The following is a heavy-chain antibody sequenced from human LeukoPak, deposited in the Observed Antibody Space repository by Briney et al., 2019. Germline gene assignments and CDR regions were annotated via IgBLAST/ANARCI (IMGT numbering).Heavy chain of an antibody. CDR3: IVFGDSNH. CDR2: IHTSGDT. CDR1: GFTLSDYY. Sequence: GGSLRLSCAASGFTLSDYYMSWVRQAPGKGLEWVSAIHTSGDTCYADSVKGRFTISRDTSKNTLYLQINSLRVEDTAVYYCIVFGDSNHWGQGTLVTVSS. J-gene: IGHJ5*02. D-gene: IGHD4-17*01. V-gene: IGHV3-53*01.